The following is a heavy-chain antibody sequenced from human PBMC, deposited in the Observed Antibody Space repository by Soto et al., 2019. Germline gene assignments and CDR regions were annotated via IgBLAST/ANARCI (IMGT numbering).Heavy chain of an antibody. Sequence: QVPLVESGGGLVKPGGSLRLSCAASGFTFSDYYMSWIRQAPGKGLEWVSYISSSSSYTNYADSVKGRFTISRDNAKNSLYLQMNSLRAEDTAVYYCARVLGATILPSAYWGQGTLVTVSS. CDR1: GFTFSDYY. J-gene: IGHJ4*02. V-gene: IGHV3-11*05. CDR3: ARVLGATILPSAY. CDR2: ISSSSSYT. D-gene: IGHD5-12*01.